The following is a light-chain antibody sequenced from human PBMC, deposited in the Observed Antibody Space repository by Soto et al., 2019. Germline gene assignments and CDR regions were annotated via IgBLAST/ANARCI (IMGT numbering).Light chain of an antibody. V-gene: IGKV3-11*01. Sequence: EVVLTQSPATLSLSPGDRATLSCRASQSVSIDFAWYQQKPGQAPRLLIYDASNRATGIPARFSGSGDGTDFTITISSLEPEDFAFYYCQHRHNFGPGTKVDIK. CDR2: DAS. CDR1: QSVSID. J-gene: IGKJ3*01. CDR3: QHRHN.